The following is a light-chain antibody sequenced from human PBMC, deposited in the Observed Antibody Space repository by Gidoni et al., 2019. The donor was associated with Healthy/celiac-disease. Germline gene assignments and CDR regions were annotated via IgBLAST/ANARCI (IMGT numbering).Light chain of an antibody. CDR2: KAS. CDR3: QQYNSYSRE. Sequence: DSQMTQSPSTLSASVGDRVTITCRASQSISSWLAWYQQKPGKAPKLLIYKASSLESGVPSRFSGSGSGTEFTLTISSLQPDDFATYYCQQYNSYSREFGQGTKVEIK. J-gene: IGKJ1*01. V-gene: IGKV1-5*03. CDR1: QSISSW.